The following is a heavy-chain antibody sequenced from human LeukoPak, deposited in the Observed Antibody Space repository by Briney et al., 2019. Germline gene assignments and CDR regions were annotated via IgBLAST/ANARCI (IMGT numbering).Heavy chain of an antibody. CDR1: GYTFTGYC. J-gene: IGHJ5*02. V-gene: IGHV1-2*02. CDR2: INPNSGGT. D-gene: IGHD2-2*01. CDR3: ARAGDGYCSSTSCYQRWFDP. Sequence: ASVKVSCKASGYTFTGYCMHWVRQAPGQGLEWMGWINPNSGGTNCAQKFQGRVTMTRDTSISTAYMELSRLRSDDTAVYYCARAGDGYCSSTSCYQRWFDPWGQGTLVTVSS.